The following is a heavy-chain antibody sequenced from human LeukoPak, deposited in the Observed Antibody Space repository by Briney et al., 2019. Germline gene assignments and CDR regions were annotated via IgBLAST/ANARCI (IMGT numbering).Heavy chain of an antibody. J-gene: IGHJ4*02. Sequence: GGSLRLSCVASGFTFSSYWMTWVRQVPGKGLVWVSRIASDGNNRDYADSVKGRFTISRDNAKNTLYLQMNSLRVEDTAVYYCARGRPHGNDYWGQGTLVTVSS. CDR3: ARGRPHGNDY. V-gene: IGHV3-74*01. CDR1: GFTFSSYW. D-gene: IGHD4-23*01. CDR2: IASDGNNR.